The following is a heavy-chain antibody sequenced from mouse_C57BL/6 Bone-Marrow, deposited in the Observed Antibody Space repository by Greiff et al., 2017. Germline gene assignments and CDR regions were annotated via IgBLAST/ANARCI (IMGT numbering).Heavy chain of an antibody. D-gene: IGHD4-1*01. J-gene: IGHJ3*01. V-gene: IGHV1-64*01. CDR1: GYTFTSYW. Sequence: QVQLQQSGAELVKPGASVKLSCKASGYTFTSYWMHWVKQRPGQGLEWIGMIHPYSGSTNYNEKFKSKATLTVDKSSSTAYMQLSSLTSEDSAVYYCASSNWAWFAYWGQGTLVTVSA. CDR2: IHPYSGST. CDR3: ASSNWAWFAY.